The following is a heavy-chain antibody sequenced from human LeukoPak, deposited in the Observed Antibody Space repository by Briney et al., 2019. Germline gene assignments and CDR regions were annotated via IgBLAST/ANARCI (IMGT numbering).Heavy chain of an antibody. V-gene: IGHV1-8*01. CDR2: TNPNSGDT. Sequence: ASVKVSCKASGYTFTSYDICWVRQATGQGLEWMGWTNPNSGDTGYAQKFQGRVTMTRDTSISTAYMELSSLRSDDTAVYYCARGPAGDYWGQGTLVTVSS. CDR3: ARGPAGDY. CDR1: GYTFTSYD. J-gene: IGHJ4*02.